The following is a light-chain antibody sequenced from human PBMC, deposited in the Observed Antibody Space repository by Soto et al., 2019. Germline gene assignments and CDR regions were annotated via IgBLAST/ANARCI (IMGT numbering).Light chain of an antibody. CDR3: SSYTSSSTLV. CDR2: DVS. CDR1: SSDVGGYNY. J-gene: IGLJ1*01. V-gene: IGLV2-14*01. Sequence: QSALTQPASVSGSPGQSITISCTGISSDVGGYNYVSWYQQHPGKAPKLMIYDVSNRPSGVSNRFSGSKSGNTASLTTSGLQAEDEADYYCSSYTSSSTLVFGTGTKVTV.